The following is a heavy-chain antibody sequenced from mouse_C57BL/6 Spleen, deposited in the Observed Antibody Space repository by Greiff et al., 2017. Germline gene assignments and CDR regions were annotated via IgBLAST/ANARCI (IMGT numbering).Heavy chain of an antibody. D-gene: IGHD2-4*01. V-gene: IGHV1-39*01. CDR3: ARLYRDYDVYFDV. CDR1: GYTFTDYN. Sequence: VQLQQSGPELVKPGASVKIPCKASGYTFTDYNMDWVKQSHGKSLEWIGVINPNYGTTSYNQKFKGKATLTVDQSSSTAYMQLNSLTSEDSAVYYCARLYRDYDVYFDVWGTGTTVTVSS. CDR2: INPNYGTT. J-gene: IGHJ1*03.